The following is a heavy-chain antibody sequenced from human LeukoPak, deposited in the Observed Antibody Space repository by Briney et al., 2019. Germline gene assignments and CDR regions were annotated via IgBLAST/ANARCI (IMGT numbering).Heavy chain of an antibody. Sequence: SETLSLTCTVSGGSISIYYWSWIRQPPGKGLEWIGYIYYSGSTNYSPSLKSRVTMSVDTSKNQFSLKLSSVTAADTAMYFCARSLGLQAPIDYWAGEPWSPSPQ. CDR1: GGSISIYY. D-gene: IGHD5-24*01. CDR3: ARSLGLQAPIDY. V-gene: IGHV4-59*01. CDR2: IYYSGST. J-gene: IGHJ4*02.